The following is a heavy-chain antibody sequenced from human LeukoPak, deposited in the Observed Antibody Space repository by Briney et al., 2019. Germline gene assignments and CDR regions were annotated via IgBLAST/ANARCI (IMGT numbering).Heavy chain of an antibody. V-gene: IGHV1-8*03. CDR3: ASRAAAGTALDY. CDR2: MNPNSGNT. J-gene: IGHJ4*02. CDR1: GYTFTRYD. Sequence: ASMKVSCKASGYTFTRYDINWVRQATGQGLEWMGWMNPNSGNTGYAQKFQGRVTITRNTSINTAYMELSSLRSEDTAVYYCASRAAAGTALDYWGQGTLVTVSS. D-gene: IGHD6-13*01.